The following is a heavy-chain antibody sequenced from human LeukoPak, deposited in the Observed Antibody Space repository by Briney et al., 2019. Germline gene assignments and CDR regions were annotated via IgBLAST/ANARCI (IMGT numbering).Heavy chain of an antibody. V-gene: IGHV3-23*01. D-gene: IGHD5-12*01. J-gene: IGHJ4*02. CDR3: AKDANSYSGYDFYFDY. CDR2: ISGSGGST. CDR1: GFTFSSYA. Sequence: GGSLRLSCAASGFTFSSYAMSWVRQAPGKGLEWVSAISGSGGSTYYADSVKVRFTISRDNSKNTLYLQMNSLRAEDTAVYYCAKDANSYSGYDFYFDYWGQGTLVTVSS.